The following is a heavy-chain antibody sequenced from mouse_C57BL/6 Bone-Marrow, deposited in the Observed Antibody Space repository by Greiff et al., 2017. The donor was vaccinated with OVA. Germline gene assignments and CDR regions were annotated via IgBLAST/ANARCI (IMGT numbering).Heavy chain of an antibody. CDR1: GYPFTNYW. CDR2: IYPGGGYT. J-gene: IGHJ3*01. D-gene: IGHD1-1*01. Sequence: VQLQESGAELVRPGTSVKMSCKASGYPFTNYWIGWAKQRPGHGLEWIGDIYPGGGYTNYNEKFKGKATLTADKSSSTAYMQFSSLTSEDSAIYYCARRVDYYGSSWFAYWGQGTLVTVSA. CDR3: ARRVDYYGSSWFAY. V-gene: IGHV1-63*01.